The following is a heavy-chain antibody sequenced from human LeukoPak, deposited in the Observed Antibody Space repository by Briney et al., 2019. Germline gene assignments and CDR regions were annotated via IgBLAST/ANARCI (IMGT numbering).Heavy chain of an antibody. CDR1: GGSISSGSYY. V-gene: IGHV4-61*02. CDR2: IYTSGST. Sequence: SQTLSLTCTVSGGSISSGSYYWSWIRQPAGKGLEWIGRIYTSGSTNYNPSLKSRVTISVDTSKNQFSLKLSSVTAADTAVYYCARDREEQQLVSRDSYYYYYYMDVWGKGTTVTISS. CDR3: ARDREEQQLVSRDSYYYYYYMDV. J-gene: IGHJ6*03. D-gene: IGHD6-13*01.